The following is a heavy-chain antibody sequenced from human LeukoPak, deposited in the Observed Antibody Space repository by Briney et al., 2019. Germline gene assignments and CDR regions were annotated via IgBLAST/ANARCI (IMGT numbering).Heavy chain of an antibody. CDR1: GYSIGSGYY. D-gene: IGHD3-22*01. J-gene: IGHJ4*02. V-gene: IGHV4-38-2*01. CDR2: VYHTRST. CDR3: ASHYYASSGSLFDS. Sequence: SETLSLTCAVSGYSIGSGYYWVWIRQPPGKGLEWIGSVYHTRSTYYHPSLKSRVTISLDTSKNQFSLRLTSVTAADTALYYCASHYYASSGSLFDSWGRGSLVTVSS.